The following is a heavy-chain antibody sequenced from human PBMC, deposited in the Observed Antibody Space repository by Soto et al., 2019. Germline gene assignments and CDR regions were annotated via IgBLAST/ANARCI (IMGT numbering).Heavy chain of an antibody. CDR3: ARSCGYSYVFDAFDI. J-gene: IGHJ3*02. D-gene: IGHD5-18*01. Sequence: GGSLRLSCAASGFTFSSYSMNWVRQAPGKGLEWVSSISSSSSYIYYADSVKGRFTISRDNAKNSLYLQMNSLRAEDTAVYYCARSCGYSYVFDAFDIWGQGTMVTVSS. CDR1: GFTFSSYS. V-gene: IGHV3-21*01. CDR2: ISSSSSYI.